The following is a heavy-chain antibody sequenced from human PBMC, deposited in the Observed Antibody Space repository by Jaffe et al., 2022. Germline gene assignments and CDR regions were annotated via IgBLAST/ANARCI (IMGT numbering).Heavy chain of an antibody. J-gene: IGHJ4*02. CDR3: ARVPLHGDYDETPFDY. CDR2: IYYSGST. CDR1: GGSISSYY. V-gene: IGHV4-59*01. Sequence: QVQLQESGPGLVKPSETLSLTCTVSGGSISSYYWSWIRQPPGKGLEWIGYIYYSGSTNYNPSLKSRVTISVDTSKNQFSLKLSSVTAADTAVYYCARVPLHGDYDETPFDYWGQGTLVTVSS. D-gene: IGHD4-17*01.